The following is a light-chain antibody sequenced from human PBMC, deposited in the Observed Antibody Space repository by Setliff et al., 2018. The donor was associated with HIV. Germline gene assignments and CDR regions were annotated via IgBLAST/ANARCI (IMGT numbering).Light chain of an antibody. V-gene: IGLV2-23*01. CDR1: SSDIGRYNL. Sequence: QSVLTQPASVSGSPGQSITISCTGTSSDIGRYNLVSWCQQYLGKAPKLMIYQATKRPSGVSNRFSGSKSGNTASLTISGLQAEDEADYYCCSNTGSNTYVFGSGTKVTVL. CDR2: QAT. J-gene: IGLJ1*01. CDR3: CSNTGSNTYV.